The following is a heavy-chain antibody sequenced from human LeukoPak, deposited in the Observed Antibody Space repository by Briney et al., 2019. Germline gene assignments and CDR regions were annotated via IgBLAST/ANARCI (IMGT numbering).Heavy chain of an antibody. V-gene: IGHV3-23*01. CDR3: AKDDCSSTSCFHWYY. D-gene: IGHD2-2*01. CDR1: GVTFSSYA. J-gene: IGHJ4*02. CDR2: ISGSGGST. Sequence: GGSLRLSCAASGVTFSSYAMICVRQAPGKGLEWVSAISGSGGSTFYADSVKGRFTISRDNSKNTLYLQMNSLRAEDTAVYYCAKDDCSSTSCFHWYYWGQGTLVTVSS.